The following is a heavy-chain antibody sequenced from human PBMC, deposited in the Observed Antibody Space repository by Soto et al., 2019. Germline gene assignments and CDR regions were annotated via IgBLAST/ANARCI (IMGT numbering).Heavy chain of an antibody. CDR3: ARGGGVGVAGSAAFDM. D-gene: IGHD3-3*01. CDR1: GYPVTAYY. J-gene: IGHJ3*02. V-gene: IGHV1-2*02. Sequence: QLHLVQSGAVVKKPGASVTVSCSASGYPVTAYYMHWVRQAPGRGLEWMGGINPATGAAKYTQTFQGRVTMTMDTSTSTVFLELSGLTSEDTAVFYWARGGGVGVAGSAAFDMWGQGTLVTVSS. CDR2: INPATGAA.